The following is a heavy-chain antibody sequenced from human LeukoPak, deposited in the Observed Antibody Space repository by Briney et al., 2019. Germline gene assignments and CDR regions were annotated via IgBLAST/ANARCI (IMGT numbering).Heavy chain of an antibody. CDR2: IIPILGIA. V-gene: IGHV1-69*04. D-gene: IGHD4-17*01. CDR1: GGTFSSYA. J-gene: IGHJ4*02. CDR3: TAKPTDYGDYDY. Sequence: ASVKVSCKASGGTFSSYAISWVRQAPGQGLEWMGRIIPILGIANYAQKFQGRVTITADKSTSTAYIELNSLRSEDTAVYYCTAKPTDYGDYDYWGQGTLVTVSS.